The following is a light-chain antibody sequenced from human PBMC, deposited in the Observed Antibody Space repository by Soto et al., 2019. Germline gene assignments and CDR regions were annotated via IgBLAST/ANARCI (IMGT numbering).Light chain of an antibody. Sequence: DIQMTQSPSTLTASVGDRVTITCRASQSISTWLAWYQQKPGKAPSLLLYGASSLKSGVPSRFSGSGSGTEFTLTISSLQPDDFATYFCQQYRSYSFGQGTKVEI. CDR2: GAS. V-gene: IGKV1-5*01. CDR3: QQYRSYS. J-gene: IGKJ1*01. CDR1: QSISTW.